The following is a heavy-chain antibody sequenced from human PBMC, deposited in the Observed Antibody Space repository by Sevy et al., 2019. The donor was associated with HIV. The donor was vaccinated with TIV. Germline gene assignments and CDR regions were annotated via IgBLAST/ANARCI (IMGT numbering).Heavy chain of an antibody. CDR1: GYSFTSYW. V-gene: IGHV5-51*01. D-gene: IGHD7-27*01. Sequence: GESLKISCKGSGYSFTSYWIGWVRQMPGKGLEWMGIIYPGDSDTRYSPSFQGQVTISADKSISTAYLQWSSLKASDTAMYYCASGRKETGDPDAFDIWGQRTMVTVSS. CDR2: IYPGDSDT. CDR3: ASGRKETGDPDAFDI. J-gene: IGHJ3*02.